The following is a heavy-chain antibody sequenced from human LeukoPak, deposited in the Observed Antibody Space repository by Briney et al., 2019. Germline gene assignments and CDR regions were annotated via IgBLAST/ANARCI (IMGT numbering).Heavy chain of an antibody. J-gene: IGHJ4*02. V-gene: IGHV4-4*07. CDR1: GGSISSYY. CDR2: IYTSGIT. Sequence: PSETLSLTCTVSGGSISSYYWSWIRQPAGKGLEWIGHIYTSGITNYNPSLKSRVSMSVDTSKNQFSLKLSSVTAADTAVYYCARKPIVNSAWYYFDYWGQGTLVTVSS. D-gene: IGHD3-22*01. CDR3: ARKPIVNSAWYYFDY.